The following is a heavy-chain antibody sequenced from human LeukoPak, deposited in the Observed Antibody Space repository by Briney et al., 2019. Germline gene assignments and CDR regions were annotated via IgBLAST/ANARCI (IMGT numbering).Heavy chain of an antibody. V-gene: IGHV3-11*01. J-gene: IGHJ4*02. CDR3: ARPDCSGGSCYPPFDY. Sequence: GGSLRLSCAASGFTSSDYYMSWIRQAPGKGLEWVSYISSSGYTIYYADSVKGRFTISRDNAKNSVYLQMNSLRAEDTAVYYCARPDCSGGSCYPPFDYWGQGTLVTVSS. CDR1: GFTSSDYY. CDR2: ISSSGYTI. D-gene: IGHD2-15*01.